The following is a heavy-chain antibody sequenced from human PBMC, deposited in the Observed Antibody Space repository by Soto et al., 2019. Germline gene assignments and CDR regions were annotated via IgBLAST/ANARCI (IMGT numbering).Heavy chain of an antibody. CDR1: GFTFSSYW. CDR3: AREDASSGWYFHFDY. Sequence: WGSLGLSCASSGFTFSSYWMSWVRQAPGKGLEWVANIKQDGSEKYYVDSVKGRFTISRDNAKNSLYLQMNSLRAEDTAVYYCAREDASSGWYFHFDYWGQGTMVTVSS. J-gene: IGHJ4*02. CDR2: IKQDGSEK. V-gene: IGHV3-7*03. D-gene: IGHD6-19*01.